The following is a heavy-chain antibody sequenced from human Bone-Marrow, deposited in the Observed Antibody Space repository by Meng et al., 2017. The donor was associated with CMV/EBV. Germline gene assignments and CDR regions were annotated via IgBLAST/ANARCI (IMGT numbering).Heavy chain of an antibody. J-gene: IGHJ4*02. V-gene: IGHV1-69*05. Sequence: SVKVSCKASGGTFSSYAINWVRQAPGQGLEWMGGIIPIFGTANYAQKFQGRVTITTDESTSTAYMELSSLRSEDTAVYYCARAHLPPIAAPHAYYFVYWGQGTLVTVSS. CDR3: ARAHLPPIAAPHAYYFVY. CDR2: IIPIFGTA. D-gene: IGHD6-6*01. CDR1: GGTFSSYA.